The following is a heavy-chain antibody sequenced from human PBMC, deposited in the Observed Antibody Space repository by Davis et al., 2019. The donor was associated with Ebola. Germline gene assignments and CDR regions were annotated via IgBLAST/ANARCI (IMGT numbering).Heavy chain of an antibody. CDR2: IGTAGDT. Sequence: GESLKISCAASGFTFSSYDMHWVRQGTGKGLEWVSAIGTAGDTYYPVSVKGRFTISRENAKNSLYLQMNSLRAEDTAVYYCARAGFGSTWFDCWGQGILVIVSS. J-gene: IGHJ5*01. CDR1: GFTFSSYD. CDR3: ARAGFGSTWFDC. V-gene: IGHV3-13*01. D-gene: IGHD6-13*01.